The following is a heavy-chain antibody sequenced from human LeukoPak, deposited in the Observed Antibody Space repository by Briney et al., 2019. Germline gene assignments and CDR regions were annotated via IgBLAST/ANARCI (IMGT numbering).Heavy chain of an antibody. D-gene: IGHD6-19*01. V-gene: IGHV4-61*02. CDR2: IYTSGST. CDR3: ARHLPAPVALTVAGKRGMDV. J-gene: IGHJ6*02. CDR1: GGSISSGSYY. Sequence: SETLSLTCTVSGGSISSGSYYWSWIRQPAGKGLEWIGRIYTSGSTNYNPSLKSRVTISVDTSKNQFSLKLSSVTAADTAVYYCARHLPAPVALTVAGKRGMDVWGQGTTVTVSS.